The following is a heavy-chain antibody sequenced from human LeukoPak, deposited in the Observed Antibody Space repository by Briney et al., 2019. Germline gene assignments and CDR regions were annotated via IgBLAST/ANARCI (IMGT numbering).Heavy chain of an antibody. V-gene: IGHV3-7*01. CDR1: GFSFNNDW. Sequence: GGSLGLSCATSGFSFNNDWMDWVRQAPGKGLEWVANINQDGSEKNCLDSVKGRFTISGDNAQNSLYLQMNGLRVEDTAVYYCTRRLDEWGQGTLVTVSS. CDR2: INQDGSEK. J-gene: IGHJ4*02. CDR3: TRRLDE. D-gene: IGHD3-16*01.